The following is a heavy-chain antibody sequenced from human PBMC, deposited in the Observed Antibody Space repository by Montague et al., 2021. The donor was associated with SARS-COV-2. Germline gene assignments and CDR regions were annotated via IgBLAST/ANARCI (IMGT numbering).Heavy chain of an antibody. Sequence: SETLSLTCTVSGGSISSYFWSWIRQPPGKGLEWIGYIHYSGSTNYNPSRRGRVTISVDTSKNQFSLKLRSVTAADTAVYYCARDGDSSSWYWFDPWGQGTLVTVSS. J-gene: IGHJ5*02. CDR2: IHYSGST. CDR3: ARDGDSSSWYWFDP. CDR1: GGSISSYF. V-gene: IGHV4-59*13. D-gene: IGHD6-13*01.